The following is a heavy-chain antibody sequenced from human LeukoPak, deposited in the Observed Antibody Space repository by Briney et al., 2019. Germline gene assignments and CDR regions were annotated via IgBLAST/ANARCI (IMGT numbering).Heavy chain of an antibody. J-gene: IGHJ4*02. CDR3: ASFNSVDISY. D-gene: IGHD2-2*03. CDR2: IIPIFGTA. CDR1: VGTFSSYA. V-gene: IGHV1-69*06. Sequence: SVNVSFKASVGTFSSYAISWVRQAPGQGVEWMGGIIPIFGTANYAQKFQGRVTITADKSTSTAYMERSSLRSEDTAVYYCASFNSVDISYWGQGTLVTVSS.